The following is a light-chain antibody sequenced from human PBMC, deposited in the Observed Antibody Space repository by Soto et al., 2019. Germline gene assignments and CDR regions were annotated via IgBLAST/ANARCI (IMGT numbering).Light chain of an antibody. Sequence: DIQLPQSPSSLSASVGDRVTITCRASQGIRNDLGWFQQKPGKAPKRPIFAASNLEIGVRSRFSGSGSGTEFTLTISSLQAEDFATYDCLQHYTYPRTFGQGTKLESK. CDR3: LQHYTYPRT. CDR1: QGIRND. V-gene: IGKV1-17*01. CDR2: AAS. J-gene: IGKJ2*01.